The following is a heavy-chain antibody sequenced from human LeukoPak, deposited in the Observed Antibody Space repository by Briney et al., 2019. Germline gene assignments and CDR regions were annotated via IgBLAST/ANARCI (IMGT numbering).Heavy chain of an antibody. CDR2: ISGGGEDT. J-gene: IGHJ2*01. V-gene: IGHV3-23*01. Sequence: GGSLRLSCAASGFTFTSYAMSWIRQAPGKGLEWDSAISGGGEDTYYPDSVKGRFTISRDNSKNTLYLQMNSLRAEDTAIYYCAKPRAMTTGVGRYFDLWGRGTLVTVSS. CDR3: AKPRAMTTGVGRYFDL. D-gene: IGHD1-1*01. CDR1: GFTFTSYA.